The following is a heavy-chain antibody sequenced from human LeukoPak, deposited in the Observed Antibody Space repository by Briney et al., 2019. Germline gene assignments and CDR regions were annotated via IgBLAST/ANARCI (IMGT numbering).Heavy chain of an antibody. D-gene: IGHD2-21*01. CDR3: ATHIPWDI. J-gene: IGHJ3*02. Sequence: TGGSLRLSCAASGFTFSNSWMIWVRQAPGKGLEWVGRIKSKTDGGTIDYAAPVKGRFSISRDDSKDTMYLQMNSLKSDDTAVYYCATHIPWDIWGPGTMVTVSS. CDR2: IKSKTDGGTI. V-gene: IGHV3-15*01. CDR1: GFTFSNSW.